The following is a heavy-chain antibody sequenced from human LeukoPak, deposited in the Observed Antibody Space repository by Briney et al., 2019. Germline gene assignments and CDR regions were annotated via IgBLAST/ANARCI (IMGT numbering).Heavy chain of an antibody. V-gene: IGHV3-7*05. CDR2: IKEDGSEK. Sequence: GGSLRLSCAVSGFTFRGAAMTWVRQAPGKGLEWVANIKEDGSEKYYVDSVKGRFTISRDNAKNSLCLQMNSLRAEDTAIYYCVRSGGYWGQGTLVTVSS. J-gene: IGHJ4*02. D-gene: IGHD1-26*01. CDR3: VRSGGY. CDR1: GFTFRGAA.